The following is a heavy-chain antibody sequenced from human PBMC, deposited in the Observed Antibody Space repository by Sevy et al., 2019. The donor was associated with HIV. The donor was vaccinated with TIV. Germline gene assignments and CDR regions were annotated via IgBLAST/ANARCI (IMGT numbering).Heavy chain of an antibody. J-gene: IGHJ3*02. Sequence: GGSLRLSCAASGFSFRTYIMNWVRQAPGKGLEWVSSISYSSNYIYYADSVKGRFTISRDNAKNSLYLQMNNLRAEDTAVYYCARPYGSGSWEAFDIWGQGTMVTVSS. CDR1: GFSFRTYI. CDR3: ARPYGSGSWEAFDI. D-gene: IGHD3-10*01. CDR2: ISYSSNYI. V-gene: IGHV3-21*01.